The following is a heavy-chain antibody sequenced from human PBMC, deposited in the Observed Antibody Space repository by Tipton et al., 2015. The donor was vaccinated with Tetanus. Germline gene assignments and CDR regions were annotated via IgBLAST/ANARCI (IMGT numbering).Heavy chain of an antibody. V-gene: IGHV4-61*08. J-gene: IGHJ4*02. CDR1: NGSISSGGYY. CDR2: ISSSGST. D-gene: IGHD5-12*01. CDR3: VRGRGLGAYSFGFEH. Sequence: TLSLTCSVSNGSISSGGYYWSWIRQPPGKGLEWLAYISSSGSTNSNYSLKSRITMSRDTSKNQFSLKLASVTAADTAVYYCVRGRGLGAYSFGFEHWGQGALVTVSS.